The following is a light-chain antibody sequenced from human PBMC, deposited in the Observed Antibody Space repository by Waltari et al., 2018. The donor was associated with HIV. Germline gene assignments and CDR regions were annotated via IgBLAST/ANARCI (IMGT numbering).Light chain of an antibody. V-gene: IGLV3-21*04. J-gene: IGLJ3*02. CDR2: FNS. CDR1: HIASKS. Sequence: SYVLTQPPSVSVAPGAAATISRCGWHIASKSVHWHRQHPARAPVLVTRFNSDRPSGRAVRFSGSTSGSTATLTISRVEVGDEADYYCQVWDSTNQHVVCGGGTELTVL. CDR3: QVWDSTNQHVV.